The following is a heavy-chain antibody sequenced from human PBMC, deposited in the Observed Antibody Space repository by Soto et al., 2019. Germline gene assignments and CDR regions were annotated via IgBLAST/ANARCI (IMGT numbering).Heavy chain of an antibody. J-gene: IGHJ4*02. D-gene: IGHD6-13*01. CDR3: ARNDTPTTLYSSNWNPIDY. CDR1: GFTFSTYN. Sequence: PGGSLRLSCAASGFTFSTYNMNWVRQAPGKGLEWVSYISASSSTIYYADSVKGRFTISRDNAKNSLYLQMNSLRDEDTALYYCARNDTPTTLYSSNWNPIDYWGQGTLVTVSS. V-gene: IGHV3-48*02. CDR2: ISASSSTI.